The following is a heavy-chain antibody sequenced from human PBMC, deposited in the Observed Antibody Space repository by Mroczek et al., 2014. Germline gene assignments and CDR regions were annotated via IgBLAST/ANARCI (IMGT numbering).Heavy chain of an antibody. Sequence: VQLVQSGAEVKKPGESLKISCKGSGYSFTSYWIGWVRQMPGKGLEWMGIIYPGDSDTRYSPSFQGQVTISADKSISTAYLQWSSLKASDTAMYYCARLGALWFGELSDWFDPGAREPWSPSPQ. CDR3: ARLGALWFGELSDWFDP. D-gene: IGHD3-10*01. J-gene: IGHJ5*02. CDR2: IYPGDSDT. CDR1: GYSFTSYW. V-gene: IGHV5-51*03.